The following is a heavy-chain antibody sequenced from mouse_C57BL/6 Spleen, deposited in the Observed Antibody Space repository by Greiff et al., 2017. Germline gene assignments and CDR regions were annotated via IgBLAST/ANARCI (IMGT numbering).Heavy chain of an antibody. J-gene: IGHJ3*01. V-gene: IGHV5-9*01. CDR3: ARVDYYGSSSLAY. D-gene: IGHD1-1*01. Sequence: EVQLVESGGGLVKPGGSLKLSCAASGFTFSSYTMSWVRQTPEKRLEWVATISGGGGNTYYPDSVKGRFTISRDNAKNTLYLQMSSLRSEDTALYYCARVDYYGSSSLAYWGQGTLVTVSA. CDR2: ISGGGGNT. CDR1: GFTFSSYT.